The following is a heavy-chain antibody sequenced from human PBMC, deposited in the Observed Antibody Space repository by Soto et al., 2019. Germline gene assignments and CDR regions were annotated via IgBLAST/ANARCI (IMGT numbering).Heavy chain of an antibody. CDR2: ISGPGGRT. CDR3: AKVESYDFWGGYDYYDYSHYGMDV. J-gene: IGHJ6*02. V-gene: IGHV3-23*01. D-gene: IGHD3-3*01. CDR1: EFTFNNYA. Sequence: HPGGSLRLSCAASEFTFNNYAMTWVRQTPGKGLEWVAGISGPGGRTYYADSVKGRFTISRENSKNTLFLQMNGLRGEDTAVYYCAKVESYDFWGGYDYYDYSHYGMDVWGQGTTVTVS.